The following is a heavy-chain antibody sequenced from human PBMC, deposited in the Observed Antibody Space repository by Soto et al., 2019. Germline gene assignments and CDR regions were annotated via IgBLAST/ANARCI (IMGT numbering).Heavy chain of an antibody. CDR2: IYYSGST. Sequence: QVQLQESGPGLVKPSETLSLTCTVSGGSISSYYWCWSRQPQGKGLEWIGYIYYSGSTNYNHSLKSRVTISVDTSKNQFSLTLRSVTAADTAVYYCARTYGGYYDYWGQGTLVTVSS. D-gene: IGHD2-8*01. CDR3: ARTYGGYYDY. V-gene: IGHV4-59*01. J-gene: IGHJ4*02. CDR1: GGSISSYY.